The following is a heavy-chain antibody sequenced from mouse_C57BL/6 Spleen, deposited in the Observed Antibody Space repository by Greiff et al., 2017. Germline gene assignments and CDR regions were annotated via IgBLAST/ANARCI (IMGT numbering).Heavy chain of an antibody. J-gene: IGHJ4*01. V-gene: IGHV1-66*01. CDR3: ARGDDYDDHYYAMDY. CDR1: GYSFTSYY. D-gene: IGHD2-4*01. Sequence: QVQLQQSGPELVKPGASVKISRKASGYSFTSYYIHWVKQRPGQGLEWIGWIYPGSGNTKYNEKFKGKATLTADTSSSTAYMQLSSLTSEDSAVYYCARGDDYDDHYYAMDYWGQGTSVTVSS. CDR2: IYPGSGNT.